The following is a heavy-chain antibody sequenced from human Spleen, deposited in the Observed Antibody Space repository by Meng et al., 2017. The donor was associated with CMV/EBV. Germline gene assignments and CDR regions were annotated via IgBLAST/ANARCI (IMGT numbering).Heavy chain of an antibody. Sequence: VSGCSISSGCHYCSWICQHPENGLEGIGYIYYSGSTYYNPSLKSRVTISVDTSKNQFSLKLSSVTAADTAVYYCARKEMATINSFDYWGQGTLVTVSS. CDR1: GCSISSGCHY. CDR2: IYYSGST. D-gene: IGHD5-24*01. J-gene: IGHJ4*02. CDR3: ARKEMATINSFDY. V-gene: IGHV4-31*02.